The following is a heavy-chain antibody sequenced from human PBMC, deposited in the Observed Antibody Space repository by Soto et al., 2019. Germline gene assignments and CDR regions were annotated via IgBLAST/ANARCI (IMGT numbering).Heavy chain of an antibody. D-gene: IGHD6-6*01. CDR3: GSAHGMDV. Sequence: PSETLSLTCTASGVSLSGSRYYWSWIRQVPGKGLEWIGFTRYGGIPYHNPSLKSRATISVQSSKSQFSLRLTSLTAADTAVYYRGSAHGMDVWGRGTTVTVSS. J-gene: IGHJ6*02. CDR2: TRYGGIP. CDR1: GVSLSGSRYY. V-gene: IGHV4-31*03.